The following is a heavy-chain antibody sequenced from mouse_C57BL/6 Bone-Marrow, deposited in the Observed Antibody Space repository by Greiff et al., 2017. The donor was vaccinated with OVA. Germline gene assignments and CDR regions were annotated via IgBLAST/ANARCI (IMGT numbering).Heavy chain of an antibody. Sequence: QVQLQQSGAELVRPGTSVQVSCKASGSAFPNYLIEWVKQRPGQGLEWIGVINPGSGGTNYNEKFKGKATLTADKSSSTAYMQLSSLTSEDSAVYFCARCYYGSYAMDYWGQGTSVTVSS. D-gene: IGHD1-2*01. CDR1: GSAFPNYL. CDR2: INPGSGGT. J-gene: IGHJ4*01. V-gene: IGHV1-54*01. CDR3: ARCYYGSYAMDY.